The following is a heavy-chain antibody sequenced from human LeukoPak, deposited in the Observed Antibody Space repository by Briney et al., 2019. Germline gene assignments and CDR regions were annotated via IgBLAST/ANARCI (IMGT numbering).Heavy chain of an antibody. Sequence: SQTLSLTCTVSGGSISSGSYYWSWIRRPAGKGLEWIGRIYTSGSTNYNPSLKSRVTISVDTSKNQFSLKLSSVTAADTAVYYCARGLWELPDYWGQGTLVTVSS. CDR2: IYTSGST. J-gene: IGHJ4*02. CDR3: ARGLWELPDY. D-gene: IGHD1-26*01. CDR1: GGSISSGSYY. V-gene: IGHV4-61*02.